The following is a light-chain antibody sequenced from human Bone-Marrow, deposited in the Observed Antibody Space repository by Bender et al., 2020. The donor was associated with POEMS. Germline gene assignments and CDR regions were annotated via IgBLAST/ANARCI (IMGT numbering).Light chain of an antibody. Sequence: QSALTQPRSVSGSPGQSLTISCTGTSSDVGGYDYVSWYQQHPGKAPKLMIYDVTNRPSGVSNRFSGSKSDNTASLTISGLQTEDEADYFCSSYTSSSLNWVFGGGTKLTVL. CDR1: SSDVGGYDY. CDR2: DVT. V-gene: IGLV2-14*03. CDR3: SSYTSSSLNWV. J-gene: IGLJ3*02.